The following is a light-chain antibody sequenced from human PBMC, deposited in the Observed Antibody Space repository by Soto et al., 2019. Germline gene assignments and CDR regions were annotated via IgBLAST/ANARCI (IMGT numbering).Light chain of an antibody. Sequence: EIVLTQTPGTLSLSPGEGATLSCRASQSVSNRYLAWYQQKPGQAPRLLIYDASNRATGIPDRFSGSGSGTDFTLTISRLEPEDFAVYYCQQYGSSGTFGQGTKVDTK. J-gene: IGKJ1*01. CDR1: QSVSNRY. V-gene: IGKV3-20*01. CDR3: QQYGSSGT. CDR2: DAS.